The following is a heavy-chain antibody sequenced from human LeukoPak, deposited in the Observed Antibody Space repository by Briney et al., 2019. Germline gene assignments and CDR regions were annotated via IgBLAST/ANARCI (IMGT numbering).Heavy chain of an antibody. D-gene: IGHD1-26*01. Sequence: GGSLRLSCAASGFTFTSYSMNWVRPAPGKGLEWLSYIDSSSTNIFYANSVKGRFTISRDNAKSSLYLRLNSLRAEDTAVYYCARPKSGSSSFDYWGQGTLVTVSS. V-gene: IGHV3-48*01. J-gene: IGHJ4*02. CDR1: GFTFTSYS. CDR2: IDSSSTNI. CDR3: ARPKSGSSSFDY.